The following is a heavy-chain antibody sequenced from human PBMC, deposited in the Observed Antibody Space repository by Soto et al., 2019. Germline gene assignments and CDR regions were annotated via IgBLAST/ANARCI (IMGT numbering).Heavy chain of an antibody. CDR1: GGSISSYY. J-gene: IGHJ3*02. V-gene: IGHV4-59*01. CDR3: ARKPMNTHAFDI. Sequence: SETLSLTCTVSGGSISSYYWSWIRQPPGKGLEWIGYIYYSGSTNYNPSLKSRVTISVDTSKNQFSLKLSSVTAADTAVYYCARKPMNTHAFDIWGQGTMVTVSS. CDR2: IYYSGST.